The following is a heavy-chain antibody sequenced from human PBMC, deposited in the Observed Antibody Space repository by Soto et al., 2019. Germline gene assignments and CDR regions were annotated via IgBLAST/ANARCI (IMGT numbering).Heavy chain of an antibody. V-gene: IGHV4-59*01. J-gene: IGHJ6*02. CDR2: IYYSGST. CDR1: GGSISSYY. D-gene: IGHD2-8*01. CDR3: ARDRMESGMDV. Sequence: QVQLQESGPGLVKPSETLSLTCTVSGGSISSYYWSWIRQPPGKGLEWIGYIYYSGSTNYNPSLKSRVTISVDTSKNQFSLKLSSVTAADTAVYYCARDRMESGMDVWGQGTTVTVSS.